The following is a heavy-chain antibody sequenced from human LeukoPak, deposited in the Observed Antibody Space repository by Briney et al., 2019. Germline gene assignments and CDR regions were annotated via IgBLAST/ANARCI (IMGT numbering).Heavy chain of an antibody. CDR1: GFTFSSYA. D-gene: IGHD2-8*01. J-gene: IGHJ5*02. Sequence: SGGSLRLSCAASGFTFSSYAMSWVRQAPGKGLEWVSAISGSGGSAYYADSVKGRFTISRDNSKNTLYLQMNSLRAEDTAVDYCAKFGVRRVDPWGQGTLVTVSS. CDR2: ISGSGGSA. CDR3: AKFGVRRVDP. V-gene: IGHV3-23*01.